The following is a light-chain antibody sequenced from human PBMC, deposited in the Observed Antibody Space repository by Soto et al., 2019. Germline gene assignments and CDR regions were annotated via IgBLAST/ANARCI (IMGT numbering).Light chain of an antibody. Sequence: DIQMTQSPSSASASVGDRVTITCRASQDISSWVAWYQQKPGKAPKLLISAASSLQSGVPRRFSGSGSGTDFTLIISSLQPEDFATYFCQQGDSFPFTFGGGTKVDIK. J-gene: IGKJ4*01. CDR1: QDISSW. CDR2: AAS. V-gene: IGKV1-12*01. CDR3: QQGDSFPFT.